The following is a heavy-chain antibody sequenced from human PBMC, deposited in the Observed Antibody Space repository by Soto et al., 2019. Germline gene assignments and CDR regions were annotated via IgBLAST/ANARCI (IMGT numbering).Heavy chain of an antibody. CDR3: ARERPDGARLDP. CDR2: FYYSGST. V-gene: IGHV4-30-4*01. J-gene: IGHJ5*02. D-gene: IGHD6-6*01. CDR1: GGSISSGDYY. Sequence: QVQLQESGPGLVKPSQTLSLTCTVSGGSISSGDYYWSWIRQPPGKGLEWIGYFYYSGSTYYNPSLKRRVTISVDTSKIQFSLKLSSVTAADTAVYYCARERPDGARLDPWGQGTLVTVSS.